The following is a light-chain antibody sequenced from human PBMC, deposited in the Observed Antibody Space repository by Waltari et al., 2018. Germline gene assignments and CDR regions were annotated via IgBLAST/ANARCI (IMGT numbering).Light chain of an antibody. CDR3: QNHERLPAK. CDR1: QSVSKY. CDR2: AAS. Sequence: ELVLTQSPGTLSLSPGERATLSCRASQSVSKYLAWYQQRPGQAPRLLIYAASTRATGIPDRFSGSGFGTDFSLTISRLEPEDFAVYYCQNHERLPAKFGHGTKVEIK. J-gene: IGKJ1*01. V-gene: IGKV3-20*01.